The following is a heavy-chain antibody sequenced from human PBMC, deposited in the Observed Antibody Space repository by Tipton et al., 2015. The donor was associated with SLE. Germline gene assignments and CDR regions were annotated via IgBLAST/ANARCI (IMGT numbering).Heavy chain of an antibody. CDR2: INHSGST. D-gene: IGHD3-16*01. Sequence: GLVKPSETLSLTCAVYGGSFSGYYWSWIRQPPGKGLEWIGEINHSGSTNYNPSLKSRVTISVDTSKNQFSLKLSSVTAADTAVYYCARPVSTLPTGGGGYFDYWGQGTLVTVSS. CDR1: GGSFSGYY. CDR3: ARPVSTLPTGGGGYFDY. J-gene: IGHJ4*02. V-gene: IGHV4-34*01.